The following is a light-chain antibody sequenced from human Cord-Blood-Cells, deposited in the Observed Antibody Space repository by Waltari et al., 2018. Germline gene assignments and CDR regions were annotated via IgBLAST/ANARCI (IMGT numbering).Light chain of an antibody. V-gene: IGLV1-47*01. Sequence: QSVLTQPPSASGTPGQRVTISCSGSSSNIGSNYVYWYQQLPGTAPKLLIYRNKQRPSGVPDRFSGTKSGTSASLAIIGLRSEDEADYYCAAWDDSLSGYVFGTGTKVTVL. CDR2: RNK. J-gene: IGLJ1*01. CDR1: SSNIGSNY. CDR3: AAWDDSLSGYV.